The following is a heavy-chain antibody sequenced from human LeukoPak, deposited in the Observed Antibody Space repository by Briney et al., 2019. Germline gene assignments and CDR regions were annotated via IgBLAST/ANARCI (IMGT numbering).Heavy chain of an antibody. J-gene: IGHJ4*02. CDR1: GFTFSGST. Sequence: SGGSLRLSCAASGFTFSGSTIHWVRQASGKGLEWVGRIRSKANNYATAYAAPVKGRFTISRDDSKNTASLQMNSLKNEDTAVYYCIRHGDGGYGYWGQGTLVTVSS. CDR2: IRSKANNYAT. V-gene: IGHV3-73*01. CDR3: IRHGDGGYGY. D-gene: IGHD5-12*01.